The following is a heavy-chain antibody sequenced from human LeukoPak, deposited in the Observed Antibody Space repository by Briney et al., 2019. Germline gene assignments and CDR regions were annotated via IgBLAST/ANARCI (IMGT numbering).Heavy chain of an antibody. D-gene: IGHD1-26*01. Sequence: GGSLRLSCAASGFTFSDYWMCWVRQAPGQGLEWVANIKQDGSEKYYLDSVKGRFTISRDNAKNSLYLQMNSLRAEDTAVYYCARVLASGSYSANYFDYWGQGSLVTVSS. CDR3: ARVLASGSYSANYFDY. V-gene: IGHV3-7*01. CDR1: GFTFSDYW. CDR2: IKQDGSEK. J-gene: IGHJ4*02.